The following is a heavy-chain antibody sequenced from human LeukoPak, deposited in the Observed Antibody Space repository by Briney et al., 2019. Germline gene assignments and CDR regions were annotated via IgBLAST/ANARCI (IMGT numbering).Heavy chain of an antibody. V-gene: IGHV4-59*01. CDR2: IYYSGST. Sequence: SETLSLTCTVSGGSISSYFWTWIRQPPGKGLEWIGYIYYSGSTNYNPSLKSRVTISVDTSKNQFSLKLSSVTAADTAVYFCARYGYNSPYYFDYWGQGTLVTVSS. CDR1: GGSISSYF. D-gene: IGHD5-24*01. J-gene: IGHJ4*02. CDR3: ARYGYNSPYYFDY.